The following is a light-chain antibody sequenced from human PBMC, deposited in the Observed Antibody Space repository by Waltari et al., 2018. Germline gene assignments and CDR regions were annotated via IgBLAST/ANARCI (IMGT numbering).Light chain of an antibody. CDR2: EDS. CDR3: CSYAAGGSSVL. CDR1: SSDVGSYNL. J-gene: IGLJ2*01. Sequence: QSALTQPASVSGSPGQSITISCTGTSSDVGSYNLVSWYQQHPGKVPKLMIYEDSKLPSGLSNRFSGSKSGTTASLTISGLQAEDEADYYCCSYAAGGSSVLFGGGTKLTVL. V-gene: IGLV2-23*01.